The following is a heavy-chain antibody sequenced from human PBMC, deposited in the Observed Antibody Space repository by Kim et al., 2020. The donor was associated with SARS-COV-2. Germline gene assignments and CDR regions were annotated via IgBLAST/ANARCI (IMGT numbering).Heavy chain of an antibody. Sequence: SETLSLTCTVSGGSISSSSYYWGWIRQPPGKGLEWIGSIYYSGSTYYNPSLKSRVTISVDTSKNQFSLKLSSVTAADTAVYYCARHPNGGIAVTTPGGSWWLNYYYYGMDVWGQGTTVTVSS. D-gene: IGHD4-17*01. V-gene: IGHV4-39*01. CDR1: GGSISSSSYY. CDR3: ARHPNGGIAVTTPGGSWWLNYYYYGMDV. J-gene: IGHJ6*02. CDR2: IYYSGST.